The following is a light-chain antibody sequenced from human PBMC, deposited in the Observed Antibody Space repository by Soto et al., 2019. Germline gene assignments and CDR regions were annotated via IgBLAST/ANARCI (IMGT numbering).Light chain of an antibody. J-gene: IGLJ3*02. CDR3: AAWDDSLNARGV. CDR1: RSNIGSNA. CDR2: NDN. V-gene: IGLV1-44*01. Sequence: QSVLTQPPSACGTPGQRVTISCSGSRSNIGSNAVSWYQQLPGTAPKLLIYNDNQRPSGVPDRFSASKSGTSASLAISGLQSEDEADYYCAAWDDSLNARGVFGGGTKVTVL.